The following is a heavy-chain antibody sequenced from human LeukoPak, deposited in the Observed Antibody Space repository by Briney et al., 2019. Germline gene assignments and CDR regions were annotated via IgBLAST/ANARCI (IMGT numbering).Heavy chain of an antibody. CDR2: VNPQGTGT. D-gene: IGHD6-19*01. CDR3: ARARWSSTGWFFGY. J-gene: IGHJ4*02. Sequence: PGGSLRLSCAASGFTFSSYWMHWARQPPGKGLVWVSRVNPQGTGTSYTDSVKGRFTISRDNAKDALHLQMDNLRAEDTAVYYCARARWSSTGWFFGYWGQGTLVTVSS. V-gene: IGHV3-74*01. CDR1: GFTFSSYW.